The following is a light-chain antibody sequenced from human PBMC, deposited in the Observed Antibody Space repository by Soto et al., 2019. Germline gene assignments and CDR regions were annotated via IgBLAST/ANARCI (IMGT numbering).Light chain of an antibody. CDR2: EGS. Sequence: QSALTQPASMSGSPGQSITISCTGTSSDVGSYNLVSWYQQHPGKAPKLMIYEGSKRPSGVSNHFSGSKSGNTASLTISGLLAEDEADYYCCSYAGTNTYLFGSGTKLTVL. V-gene: IGLV2-23*01. CDR1: SSDVGSYNL. J-gene: IGLJ1*01. CDR3: CSYAGTNTYL.